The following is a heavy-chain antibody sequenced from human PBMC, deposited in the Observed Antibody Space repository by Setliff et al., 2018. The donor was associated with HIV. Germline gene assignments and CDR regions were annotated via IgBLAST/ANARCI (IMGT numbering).Heavy chain of an antibody. CDR1: GYTFTGHY. CDR2: INPSSGGT. J-gene: IGHJ5*02. CDR3: ARCMTMTGNWFDP. D-gene: IGHD3-22*01. Sequence: ASVKVSCKASGYTFTGHYMHWVRQAPGQGLEWMGWINPSSGGTNYAQKFQGRVTLTRDTSTSTVYMELSSLRSEDTAVYYCARCMTMTGNWFDPWGQGTQVTVSS. V-gene: IGHV1-2*02.